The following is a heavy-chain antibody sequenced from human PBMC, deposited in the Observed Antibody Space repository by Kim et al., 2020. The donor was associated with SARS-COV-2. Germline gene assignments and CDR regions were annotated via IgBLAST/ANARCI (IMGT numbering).Heavy chain of an antibody. CDR1: GFIFSDSA. CDR2: IRSKDNDYAT. D-gene: IGHD1-26*01. CDR3: ARGPPYGASYWDALDI. J-gene: IGHJ3*02. V-gene: IGHV3-73*01. Sequence: GGSLRLSCAASGFIFSDSAMHWVRRASGKGPEWVGRIRSKDNDYATAYGGSVKGRFTISRDDSRNTAYLQMNSLKAEDTAVYYCARGPPYGASYWDALDIWGQGTMVTVSS.